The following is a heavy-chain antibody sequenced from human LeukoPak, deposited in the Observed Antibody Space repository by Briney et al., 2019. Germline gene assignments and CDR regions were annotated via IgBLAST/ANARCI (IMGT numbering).Heavy chain of an antibody. CDR1: GAPTSISY. CDR2: IYYSGRT. D-gene: IGHD2-2*01. J-gene: IGHJ4*02. Sequence: SETLSLTCTVSGAPTSISYWGWFRQPPGKGLGWIGYIYYSGRTNYHPSLKSRVTISVDTSKNQFSLKLSSVTAADTAVYYCAGASTSCYGCIDYWGQGTLVTVSS. V-gene: IGHV4-59*01. CDR3: AGASTSCYGCIDY.